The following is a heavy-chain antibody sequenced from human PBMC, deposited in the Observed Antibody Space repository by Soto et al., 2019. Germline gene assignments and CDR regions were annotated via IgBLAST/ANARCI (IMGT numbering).Heavy chain of an antibody. D-gene: IGHD3-9*01. J-gene: IGHJ3*02. CDR1: GGTFSSYA. V-gene: IGHV1-69*13. CDR2: IIPIFGTA. CDR3: ARDLNDILTGYYNGPDAFDI. Sequence: SVKVSCKASGGTFSSYAISWVRQAPGQGLEWMGGIIPIFGTANYAQKFQGRVTITADESTSTAYMELSSLRSEDTAVYYCARDLNDILTGYYNGPDAFDIWGQGTMVTVAS.